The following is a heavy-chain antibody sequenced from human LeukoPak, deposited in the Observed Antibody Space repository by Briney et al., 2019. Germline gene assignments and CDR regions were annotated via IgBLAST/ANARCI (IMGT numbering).Heavy chain of an antibody. D-gene: IGHD3-22*01. J-gene: IGHJ4*02. CDR2: ISGSGGST. CDR3: AKAGDSSGYYQYYFDY. V-gene: IGHV3-23*01. CDR1: GFTFSSYA. Sequence: GGSLRLSCAASGFTFSSYAMSWVRQAPGKGLEWVSAISGSGGSTYYADSVKGRFTIPRDNSKNTLYLQMNSLRAEDTAVYYCAKAGDSSGYYQYYFDYWGQGTLVTVSS.